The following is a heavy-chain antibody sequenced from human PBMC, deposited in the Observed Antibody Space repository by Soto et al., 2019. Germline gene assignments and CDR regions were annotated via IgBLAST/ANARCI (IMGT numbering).Heavy chain of an antibody. D-gene: IGHD3-16*01. CDR3: ASTLGYYYYGMDV. Sequence: QVQLQESGPGLVKPSETLSLTCTVSGGSISSYYWSWIRQPPGKGLEWIGYIYYSGSTNYNPSLKSRVTISVDTSKNQFYLKLSSVTAADTAVYYCASTLGYYYYGMDVWGQGTTVTVSS. J-gene: IGHJ6*02. CDR2: IYYSGST. V-gene: IGHV4-59*08. CDR1: GGSISSYY.